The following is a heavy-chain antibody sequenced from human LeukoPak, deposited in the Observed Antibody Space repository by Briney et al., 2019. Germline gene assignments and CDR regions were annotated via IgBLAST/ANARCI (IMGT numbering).Heavy chain of an antibody. D-gene: IGHD4-11*01. CDR1: GFTVINNY. CDR3: ARGITTGWFDP. J-gene: IGHJ5*02. V-gene: IGHV3-66*02. Sequence: QSGGSLRLSCAASGFTVINNYMNRVRQAPGKGLEWVSVIYSGGTTYYADSVKGRFTISRDNSKNTLFLQLNSLRAEDTAVYYCARGITTGWFDPWGQGTLVTVSS. CDR2: IYSGGTT.